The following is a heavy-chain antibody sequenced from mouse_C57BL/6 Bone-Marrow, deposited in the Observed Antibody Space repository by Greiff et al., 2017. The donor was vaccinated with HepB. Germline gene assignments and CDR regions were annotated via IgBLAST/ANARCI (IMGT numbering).Heavy chain of an antibody. V-gene: IGHV5-6*01. CDR3: ARTFYYGIFYWYFDV. Sequence: DVHLVESGGDLVKPGGSLKLSCAASGFTFSSYGMSWVRQTPDKRLEWVATISSGGSYTYYPDSVKGRFTISRDNAKNTLYLQMSSLKSEDTAMYYCARTFYYGIFYWYFDVWGTGTTVTVSS. J-gene: IGHJ1*03. D-gene: IGHD1-1*01. CDR2: ISSGGSYT. CDR1: GFTFSSYG.